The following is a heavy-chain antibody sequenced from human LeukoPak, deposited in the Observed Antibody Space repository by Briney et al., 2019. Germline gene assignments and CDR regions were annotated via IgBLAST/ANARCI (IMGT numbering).Heavy chain of an antibody. CDR2: IFSNDEK. D-gene: IGHD3-10*01. Sequence: GSGPTLVNPTETLTLTCTVSGFSLSNARMGVSWIRQPPGRALEWLAHIFSNDEKSYRTSLKSRLTISKDTSKSQVVLTMTNMDPVDTATYYCARHYYGSGSYLLFFDYWGQGTLVTVSS. J-gene: IGHJ4*02. CDR3: ARHYYGSGSYLLFFDY. CDR1: GFSLSNARMG. V-gene: IGHV2-26*01.